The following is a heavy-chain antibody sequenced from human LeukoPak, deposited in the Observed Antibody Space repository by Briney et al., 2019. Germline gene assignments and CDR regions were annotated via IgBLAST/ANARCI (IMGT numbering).Heavy chain of an antibody. J-gene: IGHJ4*02. CDR2: IKSKTDGGTT. V-gene: IGHV3-15*05. D-gene: IGHD3-10*01. CDR3: TTTYYYGSGSFN. CDR1: GFTFSKAW. Sequence: GSLRLSCAASGFTFSKAWMSWVRQAPGKGLEWVGRIKSKTDGGTTDYAAPVKGRFSISRDDSKNTLYLQMKSLKTEDTAVYYCTTTYYYGSGSFNWGQGTLVTVSS.